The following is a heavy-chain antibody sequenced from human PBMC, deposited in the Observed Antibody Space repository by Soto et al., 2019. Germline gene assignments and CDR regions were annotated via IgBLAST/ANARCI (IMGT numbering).Heavy chain of an antibody. CDR1: GFTVNSTF. CDR3: ARSYSGFDNYYYYMDV. CDR2: IYSGGTT. J-gene: IGHJ6*03. V-gene: IGHV3-66*01. Sequence: EVQLVESGGGLVQPGGSLRLSCAVSGFTVNSTFMSWVRQAPGKGLEWVSFIYSGGTTNYADSVKGRFTVSRDNSKNTLCLQMSSLRAEDTAVYYCARSYSGFDNYYYYMDVWGKGTTVTVSS. D-gene: IGHD5-12*01.